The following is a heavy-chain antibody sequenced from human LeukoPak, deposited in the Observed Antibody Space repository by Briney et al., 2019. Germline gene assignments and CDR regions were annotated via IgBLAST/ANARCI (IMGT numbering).Heavy chain of an antibody. CDR3: ARVVRVAPYHFDY. CDR1: GYTFSSYG. V-gene: IGHV1-18*01. Sequence: ASVKVSCKASGYTFSSYGITWVQQAPGQGLEWMGWISAYNGHTKYAQKLQGRVTMTTDTSTSTAYMELGSLRSDDTAVYNCARVVRVAPYHFDYWGQGTLVTVSS. CDR2: ISAYNGHT. D-gene: IGHD3-10*01. J-gene: IGHJ4*02.